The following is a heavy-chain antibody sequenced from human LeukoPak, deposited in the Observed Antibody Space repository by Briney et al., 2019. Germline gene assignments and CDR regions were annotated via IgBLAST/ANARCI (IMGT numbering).Heavy chain of an antibody. D-gene: IGHD6-19*01. J-gene: IGHJ4*02. CDR3: ARDVGAVAGYNFDY. CDR2: ISVHNGNP. V-gene: IGHV1-18*01. CDR1: GYIFSKYD. Sequence: ASVKVSCKASGYIFSKYDISWVRQAPGQGLEWMGWISVHNGNPNYAQKFQGRVTMTTDTSTGTHYMELRSLRSDDTAVYYCARDVGAVAGYNFDYWGQGTLVTVSS.